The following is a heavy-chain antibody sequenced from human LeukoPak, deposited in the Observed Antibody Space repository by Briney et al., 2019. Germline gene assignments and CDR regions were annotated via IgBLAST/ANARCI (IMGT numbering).Heavy chain of an antibody. J-gene: IGHJ6*03. CDR2: IRSKAYGGTT. CDR1: GFTFGDYA. D-gene: IGHD3-3*01. Sequence: GGSLRLSCTASGFTFGDYAMSWVRQAPGKGLEWVGFIRSKAYGGTTEYAASVKGRFTISRDDSKSIAYLRMNSLKTEDTAVYYCTRVPAKANYDFWSGYDYYYYMDVWGKGTTVTVSS. V-gene: IGHV3-49*04. CDR3: TRVPAKANYDFWSGYDYYYYMDV.